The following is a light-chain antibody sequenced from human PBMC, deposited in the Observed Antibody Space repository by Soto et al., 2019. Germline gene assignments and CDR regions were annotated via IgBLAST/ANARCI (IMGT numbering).Light chain of an antibody. J-gene: IGKJ5*01. CDR3: QQYGSSPPIT. Sequence: EIVMTQSPATLSVSRGERATLSCRASQFVSSNLAWYQQKPGQAPRLLIYGASTRATGIPARFSGSGSGTDFTLTISRLEPEDFAVYYCQQYGSSPPITFGQGTRLEI. CDR2: GAS. CDR1: QFVSSN. V-gene: IGKV3-20*01.